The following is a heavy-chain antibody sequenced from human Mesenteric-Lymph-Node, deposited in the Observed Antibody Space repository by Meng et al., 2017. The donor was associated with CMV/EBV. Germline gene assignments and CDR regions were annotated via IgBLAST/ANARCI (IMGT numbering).Heavy chain of an antibody. CDR2: IYWDDDK. V-gene: IGHV2-5*02. CDR1: GFSLSTMGVG. J-gene: IGHJ4*02. CDR3: AHSSGIAAAGPFYFDY. Sequence: QITLKESGPTLVKPTQTLTLTCTFSGFSLSTMGVGVGWIRQPPGKALEWLALIYWDDDKRYSPSLKSRLTITKDTSKNQVVLTMTNMDPVDTATYYCAHSSGIAAAGPFYFDYWGQGTLVTVSS. D-gene: IGHD6-13*01.